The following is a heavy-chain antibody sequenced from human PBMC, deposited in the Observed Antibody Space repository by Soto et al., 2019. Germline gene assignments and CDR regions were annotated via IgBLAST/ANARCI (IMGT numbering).Heavy chain of an antibody. D-gene: IGHD3-16*01. CDR3: VSSSAYPYNYFDQ. Sequence: TLSLTCAVSGDSISSSSYYWGWVRQPPGKGLEGLEWIGSISYSGSTYYNPSLKSRVTISVDTSTNQFSLILSSVTAADTAVYFCVSSSAYPYNYFDQWGQGTLVTVSS. CDR1: GDSISSSSYY. V-gene: IGHV4-39*01. CDR2: ISYSGST. J-gene: IGHJ4*02.